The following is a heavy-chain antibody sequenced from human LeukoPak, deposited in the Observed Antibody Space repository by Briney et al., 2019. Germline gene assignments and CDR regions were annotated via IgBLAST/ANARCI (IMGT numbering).Heavy chain of an antibody. J-gene: IGHJ4*02. Sequence: SETLSLTCAVSGGSISSGGYSWSWIRQPPGKGLEWIGYIYHSGSTYYNPSLKSRVTISVDTSKNQFSLKLSSVTAADTAVYYCARRVVVPAANKCLDYWGQGTLVTVSS. V-gene: IGHV4-30-2*01. CDR2: IYHSGST. CDR3: ARRVVVPAANKCLDY. CDR1: GGSISSGGYS. D-gene: IGHD2-2*01.